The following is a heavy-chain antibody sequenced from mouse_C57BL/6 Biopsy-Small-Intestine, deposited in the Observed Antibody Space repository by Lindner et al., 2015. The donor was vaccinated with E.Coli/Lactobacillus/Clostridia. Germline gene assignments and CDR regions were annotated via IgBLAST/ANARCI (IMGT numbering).Heavy chain of an antibody. CDR1: GFNIKDDY. J-gene: IGHJ3*01. V-gene: IGHV14-4*01. Sequence: VQLQXSGAELVRPGASVKLSCTASGFNIKDDYMHWVKQRPEQGLEWIGWIDPENGDTEYASKFQGKATITADTSSNTAYLQLSSLTSEDTAVYYCTGGGAWFAYWGQGTLVTVSA. CDR3: TGGGAWFAY. CDR2: IDPENGDT.